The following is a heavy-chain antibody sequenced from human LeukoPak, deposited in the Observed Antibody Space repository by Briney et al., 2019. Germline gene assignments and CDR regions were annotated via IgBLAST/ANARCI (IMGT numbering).Heavy chain of an antibody. CDR2: IYYSGST. Sequence: PSETLSLTCTVSGGSISSYYWSWIRQPPGKGLEWIGYIYYSGSTNYNPSLKSRVTISVDTSKNQFSLKLSSVTAADTAVYYCARAVAGSPYYYYYMDVRGKGTTVTVSS. CDR1: GGSISSYY. J-gene: IGHJ6*03. CDR3: ARAVAGSPYYYYYMDV. V-gene: IGHV4-59*01. D-gene: IGHD6-19*01.